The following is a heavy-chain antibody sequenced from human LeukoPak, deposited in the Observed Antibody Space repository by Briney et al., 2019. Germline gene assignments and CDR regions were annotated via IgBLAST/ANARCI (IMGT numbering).Heavy chain of an antibody. V-gene: IGHV3-30*18. CDR1: GFTFSNYA. J-gene: IGHJ4*02. CDR3: AKDTYYYDSSGYYY. D-gene: IGHD3-22*01. Sequence: GGSLRLSCAASGFTFSNYAMSWVRQAPGKGLEWVAVISYDGSNKYYADSVKGRFTISRDNSKNTLYLQMNSLRAEDTAVYYCAKDTYYYDSSGYYYWGQGTLVTVSS. CDR2: ISYDGSNK.